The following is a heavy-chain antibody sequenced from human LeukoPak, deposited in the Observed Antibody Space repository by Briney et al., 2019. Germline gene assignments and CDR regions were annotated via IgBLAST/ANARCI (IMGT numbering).Heavy chain of an antibody. V-gene: IGHV4-39*07. CDR3: ARDAGTAAWGDNWFDP. Sequence: SETLSLTCTVSGGSISSSSYYWGWIRQPPGKGLEWIGSIYYSGSTYYNPSLKSRVTMSVDTSKNQFSLKLSSVTAADTAVYYCARDAGTAAWGDNWFDPWGQGTLVTVSS. CDR1: GGSISSSSYY. CDR2: IYYSGST. J-gene: IGHJ5*02. D-gene: IGHD6-13*01.